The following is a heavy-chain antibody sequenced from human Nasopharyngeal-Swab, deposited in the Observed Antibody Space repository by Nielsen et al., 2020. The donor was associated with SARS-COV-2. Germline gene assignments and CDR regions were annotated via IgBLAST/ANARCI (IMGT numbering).Heavy chain of an antibody. CDR1: GGTFISYA. Sequence: SVKVSCKASGGTFISYATSWVRQAPGQGLEWMGGIIPIFGTANYAQKFQGRVTITADESTSTAYMELSSLRSEDTAVYYCARVVPAALDGMDVWGQGTTVTVSS. D-gene: IGHD2-2*01. V-gene: IGHV1-69*13. CDR2: IIPIFGTA. J-gene: IGHJ6*02. CDR3: ARVVPAALDGMDV.